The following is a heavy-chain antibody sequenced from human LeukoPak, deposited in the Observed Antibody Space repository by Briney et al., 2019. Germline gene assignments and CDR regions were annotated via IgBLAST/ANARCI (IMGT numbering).Heavy chain of an antibody. V-gene: IGHV4-59*01. CDR1: GGSISSYY. CDR3: ASGTDDSSGYYYDY. Sequence: PSETLSLTCTVSGGSISSYYWSWIRQPPGKGLEWIGYIYYSGSTNYNPSLKSRVTISVDTSKNQFSLKLSSVTAADTAVYYCASGTDDSSGYYYDYWGQGTLVTVSS. CDR2: IYYSGST. D-gene: IGHD3-22*01. J-gene: IGHJ4*02.